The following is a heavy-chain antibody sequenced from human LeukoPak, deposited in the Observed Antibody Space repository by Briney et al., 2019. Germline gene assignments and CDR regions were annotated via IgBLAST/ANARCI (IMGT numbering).Heavy chain of an antibody. V-gene: IGHV3-7*01. Sequence: PGGSLRLSCATSAFTFRSDLMTWVRQAAGQGLKGVGNINHAVSKTHYVDHVKRRSTISRDNTESSLFLQLNSLRAEDTAMYYCARDTSPSSRRIYFDAFDMWGQGTMVTVSS. CDR2: INHAVSKT. CDR3: ARDTSPSSRRIYFDAFDM. CDR1: AFTFRSDL. D-gene: IGHD2-15*01. J-gene: IGHJ3*02.